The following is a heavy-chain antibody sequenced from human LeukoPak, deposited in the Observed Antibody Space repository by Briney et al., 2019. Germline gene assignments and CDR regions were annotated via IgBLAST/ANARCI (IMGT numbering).Heavy chain of an antibody. D-gene: IGHD6-19*01. CDR2: ISSSSSYI. V-gene: IGHV3-21*01. Sequence: GGSLRLSCAASGFTFSSYSMNWVRQAPGKGLEWVSSISSSSSYIYYADSVKGRFTISRDNAKNSLYLQMNSLRAEDTAVYYCARYSVAVAGTFDYWGQGTLVTVSS. CDR1: GFTFSSYS. CDR3: ARYSVAVAGTFDY. J-gene: IGHJ4*02.